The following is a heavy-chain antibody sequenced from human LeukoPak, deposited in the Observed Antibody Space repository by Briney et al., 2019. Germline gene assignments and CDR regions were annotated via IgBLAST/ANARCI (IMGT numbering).Heavy chain of an antibody. CDR1: GFTVNYDA. CDR3: ARAFGPFDD. Sequence: PGMSLRLSCAPSGFTVNYDAIHRVRQAPGKGLEWVAVIWNDGSNKYYADSVKGRFTISRDNSKDTLYLQMNSLRDEDTAVYYCARAFGPFDDWGQATLVTVSS. J-gene: IGHJ4*02. D-gene: IGHD3-16*01. CDR2: IWNDGSNK. V-gene: IGHV3-33*01.